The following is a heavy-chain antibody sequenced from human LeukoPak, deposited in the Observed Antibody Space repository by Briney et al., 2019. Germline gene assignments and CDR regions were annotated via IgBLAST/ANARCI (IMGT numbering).Heavy chain of an antibody. CDR3: ARAPSIVIRFSLGY. J-gene: IGHJ4*02. D-gene: IGHD6-6*01. V-gene: IGHV1-46*01. Sequence: GASVKVSCKASGYTFTSYYMHWVRQAPGQGLEWMGMVNPSGSSTTYAQRFQGRVTMTRDMSTSTVYMELSSLKSEDTAMYYCARAPSIVIRFSLGYWGQGTLVTVSS. CDR2: VNPSGSST. CDR1: GYTFTSYY.